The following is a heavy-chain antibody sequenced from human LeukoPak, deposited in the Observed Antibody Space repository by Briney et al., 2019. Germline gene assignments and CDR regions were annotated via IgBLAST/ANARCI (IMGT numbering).Heavy chain of an antibody. CDR2: ISSSSTI. D-gene: IGHD6-19*01. V-gene: IGHV3-48*01. J-gene: IGHJ4*02. Sequence: PGGSLRLSCAASGFTFSSYSMNWVRQAPGKGLEWVSYISSSSTIYYADSVKGRFTISRDNAKNSLYLQMNSLRAEDTAVYYCARDRRVRYSSGWYLFDYWGQGTLVTVSS. CDR1: GFTFSSYS. CDR3: ARDRRVRYSSGWYLFDY.